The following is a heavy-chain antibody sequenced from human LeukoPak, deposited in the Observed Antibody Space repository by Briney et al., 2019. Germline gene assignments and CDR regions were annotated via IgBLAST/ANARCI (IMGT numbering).Heavy chain of an antibody. CDR1: GYTLTAYY. CDR3: ARGYCSGGTCYLVENWLDP. Sequence: ASVKVSCEASGYTLTAYYIYWVRQAPGQGLEWMGRTNPNSGGTDYAQNFQGRVTMTRDTSISTAYMELSRLRSDDTAVYYCARGYCSGGTCYLVENWLDPWGQGTLVTVSS. CDR2: TNPNSGGT. D-gene: IGHD2-15*01. V-gene: IGHV1-2*06. J-gene: IGHJ5*02.